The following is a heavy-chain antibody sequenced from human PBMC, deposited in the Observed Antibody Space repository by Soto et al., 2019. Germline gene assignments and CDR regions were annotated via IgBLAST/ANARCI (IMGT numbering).Heavy chain of an antibody. V-gene: IGHV3-7*01. CDR3: ARPLGWRDAFDI. J-gene: IGHJ3*02. CDR1: GFSFSNYW. CDR2: IKLDGSEE. Sequence: EVQLVESGGGLVQPGGSLRLSCAASGFSFSNYWMTWVRQAPGKGLEWVANIKLDGSEEYYVDSVKGRFTISRDNAKNSLFLQMNSLRAEDTAVYYCARPLGWRDAFDIWGQGTMFTVSS. D-gene: IGHD6-19*01.